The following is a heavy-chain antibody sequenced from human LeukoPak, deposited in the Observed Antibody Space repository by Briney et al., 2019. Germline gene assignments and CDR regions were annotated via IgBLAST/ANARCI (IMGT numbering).Heavy chain of an antibody. CDR2: ISSSGSTI. D-gene: IGHD3-22*01. J-gene: IGHJ4*02. Sequence: GGSLRLSCAASGFTFSSYAMSWVRQAPGKGLEWVSYISSSGSTIYYADSVKGRFTISRDNAKNSLYLQMNSLRAEDTAVYYCARDTGSSGWFDYWGQGTLVTVSS. CDR3: ARDTGSSGWFDY. V-gene: IGHV3-48*04. CDR1: GFTFSSYA.